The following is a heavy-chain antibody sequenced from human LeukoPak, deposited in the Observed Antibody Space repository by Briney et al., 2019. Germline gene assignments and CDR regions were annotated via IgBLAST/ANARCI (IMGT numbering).Heavy chain of an antibody. Sequence: GGSLRLSCAASGFSFSDYWMTWVRQAPGKGLEWVAHIKQDGSEKYYVDSIKGRLTIFRDNAKNLAYLQMNSLRAEDTAVYYCARGWNYAFRFDYWGQGTLVTVSS. CDR3: ARGWNYAFRFDY. D-gene: IGHD1-7*01. J-gene: IGHJ4*02. CDR1: GFSFSDYW. V-gene: IGHV3-7*01. CDR2: IKQDGSEK.